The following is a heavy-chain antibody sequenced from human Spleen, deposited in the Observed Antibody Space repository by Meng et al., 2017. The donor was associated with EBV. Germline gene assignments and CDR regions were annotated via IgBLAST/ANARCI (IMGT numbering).Heavy chain of an antibody. Sequence: VAGSFKRSETLSPTCAGYGGSCSGYYWNWIRQPPGKGLEWIGEINHSGSTDYNPSLKSRVTISVDTSKNQFSLKLSSVTAADTAVYYCARGGKQQLVRRNWFDPWGQGTLVTVSS. J-gene: IGHJ5*02. D-gene: IGHD1-1*01. CDR2: INHSGST. CDR1: GGSCSGYY. CDR3: ARGGKQQLVRRNWFDP. V-gene: IGHV4-34*01.